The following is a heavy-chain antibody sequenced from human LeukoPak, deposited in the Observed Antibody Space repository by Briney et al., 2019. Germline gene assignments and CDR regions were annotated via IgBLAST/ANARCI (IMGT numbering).Heavy chain of an antibody. CDR1: GFTFSSYS. CDR2: ISSSSSYI. V-gene: IGHV3-21*01. D-gene: IGHD6-6*01. J-gene: IGHJ6*03. CDR3: ARDGKGQLGIYYYYMDV. Sequence: GGSLRLSCAASGFTFSSYSMNWVRQAPGKGLEWVSSISSSSSYIYYADSVKGRFTISRDNAKNSLYLQMNSLRAEDTAVYYCARDGKGQLGIYYYYMDVWGKGTTVTVSS.